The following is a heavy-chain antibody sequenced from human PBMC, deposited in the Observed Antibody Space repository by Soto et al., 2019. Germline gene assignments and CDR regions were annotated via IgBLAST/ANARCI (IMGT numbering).Heavy chain of an antibody. D-gene: IGHD6-13*01. CDR3: ARGKHSTFDI. CDR2: TYYRAKWNT. CDR1: GDSVSTNGVA. J-gene: IGHJ3*02. Sequence: QVQLQQSGPGLVKPSQTLPLTCAISGDSVSTNGVAWNWIRLSPSRGLEWLGRTYYRAKWNTDYALSVKGRITINPDTSKNQFSLQLNSVTPEDTAVYYCARGKHSTFDIWGQGTMVAVSS. V-gene: IGHV6-1*01.